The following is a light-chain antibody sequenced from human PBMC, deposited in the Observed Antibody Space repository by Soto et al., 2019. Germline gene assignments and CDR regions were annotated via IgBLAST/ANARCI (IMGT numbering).Light chain of an antibody. J-gene: IGLJ2*01. CDR2: ANS. CDR1: STNIGAGYD. CDR3: QSYDISLSGVV. Sequence: QSVLTQPPSVSGAPGQRVTISCTGSSTNIGAGYDVHWYQQLPGTAPKLLIYANSNRPSGVPDRFSGSKSGTSASLAITGLQAEDEADYYCQSYDISLSGVVFGGGTQLTVL. V-gene: IGLV1-40*01.